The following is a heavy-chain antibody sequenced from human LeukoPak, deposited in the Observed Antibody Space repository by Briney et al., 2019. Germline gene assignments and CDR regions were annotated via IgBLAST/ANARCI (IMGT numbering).Heavy chain of an antibody. CDR1: GGTFSSYA. CDR2: ISGYDGNT. V-gene: IGHV1-18*01. J-gene: IGHJ5*02. D-gene: IGHD2-15*01. CDR3: ARGGHGLYCDP. Sequence: ASVKVSCKASGGTFSSYAISWVRQAPGQGLEWMGWISGYDGNTRYAPNLQDRVTMTIDTSTTTAYMELRNLRSDDTAVYYCARGGHGLYCDPWGQGTMVTVS.